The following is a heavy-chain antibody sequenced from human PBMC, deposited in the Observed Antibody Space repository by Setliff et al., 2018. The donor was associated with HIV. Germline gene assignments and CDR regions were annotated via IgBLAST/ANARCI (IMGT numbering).Heavy chain of an antibody. V-gene: IGHV1-24*01. CDR3: VTGSAARPFDY. D-gene: IGHD6-6*01. Sequence: ASVKVSCKVSGYTLTELSRHWVRQAPGEGLEWMGSFDPKDGKTRYAQKFQGRVTMTEDTSTDTAYMELSSLRSEDTAVYYYVTGSAARPFDYWGQGTLVTVSS. CDR2: FDPKDGKT. CDR1: GYTLTELS. J-gene: IGHJ4*02.